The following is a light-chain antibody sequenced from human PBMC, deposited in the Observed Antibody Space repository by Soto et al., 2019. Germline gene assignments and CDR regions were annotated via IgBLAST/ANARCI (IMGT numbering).Light chain of an antibody. CDR2: EVS. Sequence: QCALTQPASASGSPGRSVTISCPGTSSDVGGYNYVSWYQQHPGKAPKLMIYEVSKRPSGVPDRFSGSKSGNTASLTISGLQAEDEADYYCSSYAGSNNLRVFGTGTKVTVL. CDR3: SSYAGSNNLRV. V-gene: IGLV2-8*01. J-gene: IGLJ1*01. CDR1: SSDVGGYNY.